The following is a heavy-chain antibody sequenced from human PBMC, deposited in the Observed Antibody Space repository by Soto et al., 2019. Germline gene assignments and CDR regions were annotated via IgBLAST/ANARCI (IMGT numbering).Heavy chain of an antibody. V-gene: IGHV1-18*04. CDR2: ISAYNGNT. Sequence: QVQLVQSGAEVKKPGASVKVSCKASGYTFTSYGISWVRQAPGQGLEWMGWISAYNGNTNYAQKLQGRVTMTTDTSTSTAYMELRSLRSDDTAVYYCARDRWYYGSGTRPVNWFDPWGQGTLVTVSS. J-gene: IGHJ5*02. CDR1: GYTFTSYG. CDR3: ARDRWYYGSGTRPVNWFDP. D-gene: IGHD3-10*01.